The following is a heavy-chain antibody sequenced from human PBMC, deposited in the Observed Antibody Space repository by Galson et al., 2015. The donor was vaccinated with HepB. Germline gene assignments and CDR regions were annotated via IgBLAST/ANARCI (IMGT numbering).Heavy chain of an antibody. V-gene: IGHV3-23*01. D-gene: IGHD2-2*01. Sequence: LSCAASGFTFSSYAMSWVRQAPGKGLEWVSAISGSGGSTYYADSVKGRFTISRDNSKNTLYLQMNSLRAEDTAVYYCAKEAYCSSTSCYGVDYWGQGTLVTVSS. CDR3: AKEAYCSSTSCYGVDY. CDR1: GFTFSSYA. CDR2: ISGSGGST. J-gene: IGHJ4*02.